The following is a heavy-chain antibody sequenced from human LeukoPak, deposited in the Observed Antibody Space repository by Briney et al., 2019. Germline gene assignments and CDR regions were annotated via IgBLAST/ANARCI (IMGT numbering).Heavy chain of an antibody. V-gene: IGHV4-34*01. J-gene: IGHJ6*03. CDR3: ARHGFCSGGSCYSWGYYYYMDV. Sequence: PSETLSLTCGVSGGSFSGHYWSWIRQPPGKGLEWIGEISHTGTTHSNPSLKSRVTISVDTSKNQFSLKLYSVTAADTAVYYCARHGFCSGGSCYSWGYYYYMDVWGKGTTVTISS. CDR1: GGSFSGHY. D-gene: IGHD2-15*01. CDR2: ISHTGTT.